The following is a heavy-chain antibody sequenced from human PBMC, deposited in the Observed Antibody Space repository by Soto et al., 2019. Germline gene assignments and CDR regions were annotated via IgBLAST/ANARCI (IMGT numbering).Heavy chain of an antibody. CDR1: GFTFSSYW. V-gene: IGHV3-7*01. J-gene: IGHJ6*03. CDR3: ARGRRTVTTYYYYMDV. Sequence: PGGSLRLSCAASGFTFSSYWMSWVRQAPGKGLEWVANIKQDGSEKYYVDSVKGRFTISRDNAKNSLYLQMNSLRAEDTAVYYCARGRRTVTTYYYYMDVWGKGTTVTVSS. D-gene: IGHD4-17*01. CDR2: IKQDGSEK.